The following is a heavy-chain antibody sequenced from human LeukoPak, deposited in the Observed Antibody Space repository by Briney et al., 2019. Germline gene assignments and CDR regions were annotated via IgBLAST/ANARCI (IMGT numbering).Heavy chain of an antibody. CDR3: ASSRGYTSGLWYYYMDV. Sequence: SETLSLTCAVYGGSFSGYYWGWIRQPPGTGLEWIAEINNSGTTNYNPSLKGRVTISIDTSKNQFSLKLSSVTAADTAVYYCASSRGYTSGLWYYYMDVWGKGTTVTVSS. V-gene: IGHV4-34*01. CDR1: GGSFSGYY. J-gene: IGHJ6*03. CDR2: INNSGTT. D-gene: IGHD6-25*01.